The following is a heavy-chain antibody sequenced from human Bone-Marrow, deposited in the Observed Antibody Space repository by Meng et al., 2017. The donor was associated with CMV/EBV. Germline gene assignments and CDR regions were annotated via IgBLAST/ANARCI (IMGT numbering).Heavy chain of an antibody. V-gene: IGHV4-30-4*08. CDR1: GCSISRGDYY. CDR2: IYYSGST. CDR3: ARIAVAFDY. D-gene: IGHD6-19*01. Sequence: QPQESCPGLVKHSHTLSLTCTSSGCSISRGDYYWSCIRQPPGKGLEWIGYIYYSGSTYYNPSLKSRVTISVDTSKNQFSLKLSSVTAADTAVYYCARIAVAFDYWGQGTLVTVSS. J-gene: IGHJ4*02.